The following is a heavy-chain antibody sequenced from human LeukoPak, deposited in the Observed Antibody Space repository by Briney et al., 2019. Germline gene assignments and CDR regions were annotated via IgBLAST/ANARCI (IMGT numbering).Heavy chain of an antibody. J-gene: IGHJ4*02. CDR2: IYCSGSS. Sequence: NPSETLSLTCTVSGGSISSGDYYWSWIRQHPGKGLEWIGYIYCSGSSYYNPSLKSRVTISVDTSKNQFSLKLSSVTAADTAVYYCARFYDSSGPTRNSFDYWGQGTLVTVSS. CDR3: ARFYDSSGPTRNSFDY. CDR1: GGSISSGDYY. V-gene: IGHV4-31*03. D-gene: IGHD3-22*01.